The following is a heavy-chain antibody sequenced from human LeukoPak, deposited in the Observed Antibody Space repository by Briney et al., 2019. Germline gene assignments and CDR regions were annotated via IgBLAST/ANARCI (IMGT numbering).Heavy chain of an antibody. Sequence: ASVKVSCKASGYTFTGYYMHWVRQAPGQGLEWMGWINPNSGGTNYAQEFQGRVTMTRDTSISTAYMELSRLRSDDTAVYYCARDRWELPDYWGQGTLVTVSS. CDR1: GYTFTGYY. CDR3: ARDRWELPDY. V-gene: IGHV1-2*02. D-gene: IGHD1-26*01. J-gene: IGHJ4*02. CDR2: INPNSGGT.